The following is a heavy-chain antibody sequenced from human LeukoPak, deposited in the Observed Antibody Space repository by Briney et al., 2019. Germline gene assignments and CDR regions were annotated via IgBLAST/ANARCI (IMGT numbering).Heavy chain of an antibody. CDR1: GFTFSRYA. CDR2: ISFDGSNK. CDR3: ARAGGSGWYEGDY. J-gene: IGHJ4*02. V-gene: IGHV3-30*04. Sequence: GGSLRLSCAASGFTFSRYAMHWVRQAPGKGLEGVAVISFDGSNKYYPDSVKGRFTISRDNSKNTLYLQMNSLRAEDSAVYYCARAGGSGWYEGDYWGQRTLVTVSS. D-gene: IGHD6-19*01.